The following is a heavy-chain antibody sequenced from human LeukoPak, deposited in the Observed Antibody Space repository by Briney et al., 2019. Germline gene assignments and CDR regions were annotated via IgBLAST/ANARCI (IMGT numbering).Heavy chain of an antibody. CDR2: ISGSGGST. J-gene: IGHJ3*02. Sequence: GGSLRLSCAASGITFSSYAMSWVRQAPGKGLEWVSGISGSGGSTYYADSVKGRVTISRDNPKNTLYLQMNSLRAEDTAVYYCAKGNIVVVPAASSDAFDIWGQGTMVTVSS. CDR1: GITFSSYA. CDR3: AKGNIVVVPAASSDAFDI. V-gene: IGHV3-23*01. D-gene: IGHD2-2*01.